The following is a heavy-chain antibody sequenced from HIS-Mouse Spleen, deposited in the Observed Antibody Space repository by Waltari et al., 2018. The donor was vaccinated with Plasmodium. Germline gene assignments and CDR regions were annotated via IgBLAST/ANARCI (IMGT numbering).Heavy chain of an antibody. V-gene: IGHV3-11*01. D-gene: IGHD4-17*01. Sequence: QVQLVESGGGLVKPGGSLRLSGAASGFTFRDYYMSWIGQAPGKGLEWVSYISSSGSTIYYADSVKGRFTISRDNAKNSLYLQMNSLRAEDTAVYYCARDLHRDYNYFDYWGQGTLVTVSS. J-gene: IGHJ4*02. CDR2: ISSSGSTI. CDR3: ARDLHRDYNYFDY. CDR1: GFTFRDYY.